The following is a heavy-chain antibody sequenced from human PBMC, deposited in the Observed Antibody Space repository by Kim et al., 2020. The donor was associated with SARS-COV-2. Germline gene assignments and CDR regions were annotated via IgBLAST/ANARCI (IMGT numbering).Heavy chain of an antibody. CDR2: ISSSSCYI. CDR1: GFTFSSYS. V-gene: IGHV3-21*01. CDR3: ARDLYDYIWGSYRYTSPFDY. D-gene: IGHD3-16*02. J-gene: IGHJ4*02. Sequence: GGSLRLSCAASGFTFSSYSMNWVRQAPGKGLEWVSSISSSSCYIYYADSVNGRFTISRDNAKNSLYLQMNSLRAEDTAVYYCARDLYDYIWGSYRYTSPFDYWGQGTLVTVSS.